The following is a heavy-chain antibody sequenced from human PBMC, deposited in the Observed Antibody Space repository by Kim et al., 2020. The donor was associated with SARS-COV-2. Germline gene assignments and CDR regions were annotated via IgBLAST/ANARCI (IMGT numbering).Heavy chain of an antibody. Sequence: AASVRGRCTISPDTSTNTLYLQMNSLRAEETAVYYCAKDRLGGFGDRFDYWGQGALVTVSS. V-gene: IGHV3-23*01. J-gene: IGHJ4*02. D-gene: IGHD3-10*01. CDR3: AKDRLGGFGDRFDY.